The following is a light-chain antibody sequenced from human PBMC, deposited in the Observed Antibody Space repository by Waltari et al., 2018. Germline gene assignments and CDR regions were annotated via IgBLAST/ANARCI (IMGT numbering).Light chain of an antibody. Sequence: DIQMTQSPSTLSASVGDRVTITCGASQSISSWLAWYQQKPGKAPKLLICKASSLESGVPSRFSGSGSGTEFTLTISSLQPDDFATYYCQHYNSYSWTFGQGTKVEIK. CDR2: KAS. J-gene: IGKJ1*01. CDR1: QSISSW. CDR3: QHYNSYSWT. V-gene: IGKV1-5*03.